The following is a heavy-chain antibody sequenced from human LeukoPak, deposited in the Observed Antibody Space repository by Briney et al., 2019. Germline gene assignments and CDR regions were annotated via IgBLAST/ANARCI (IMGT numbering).Heavy chain of an antibody. CDR1: GGSISSYY. D-gene: IGHD6-13*01. CDR2: IYYSGST. J-gene: IGHJ4*02. Sequence: SETLSLTCTVSGGSISSYYWSWIRQPPGKGLEWIGYIYYSGSTNYNPSLKSRVTISVDTSKNQFSLKLSSVTAADAAVYYCARHADSSTWYNYFDYWGQGTLVTVSS. V-gene: IGHV4-59*08. CDR3: ARHADSSTWYNYFDY.